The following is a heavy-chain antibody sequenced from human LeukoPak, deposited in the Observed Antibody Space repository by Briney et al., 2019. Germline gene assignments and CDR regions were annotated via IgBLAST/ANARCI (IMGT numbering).Heavy chain of an antibody. J-gene: IGHJ6*03. CDR2: ISGSGDTS. Sequence: GGSLRLSCAASGLTFSSYAVSWVRQAPGKGLEWVSAISGSGDTSFYADSVKGRFTISRDNSKNTLYLQMNSLSAEDTAVYYCAKARPSSSSGYYYYYMDVWGKGTTVTVSS. CDR3: AKARPSSSSGYYYYYMDV. D-gene: IGHD6-6*01. CDR1: GLTFSSYA. V-gene: IGHV3-23*01.